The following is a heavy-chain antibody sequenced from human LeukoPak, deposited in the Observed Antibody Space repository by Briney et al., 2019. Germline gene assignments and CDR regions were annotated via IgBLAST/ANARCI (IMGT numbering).Heavy chain of an antibody. CDR1: GGSISSGSYY. CDR2: IYTSGST. CDR3: ARESALGSGSYYNGHALDY. V-gene: IGHV4-61*02. Sequence: PSETLSLTCTVSGGSISSGSYYWSWIRQPAGKGLEWIGRIYTSGSTNYNPSLKSRVTISVDTSKNQFSLKLSSVTAADTAVYYCARESALGSGSYYNGHALDYWGQGTLVTVSS. J-gene: IGHJ4*02. D-gene: IGHD3-10*01.